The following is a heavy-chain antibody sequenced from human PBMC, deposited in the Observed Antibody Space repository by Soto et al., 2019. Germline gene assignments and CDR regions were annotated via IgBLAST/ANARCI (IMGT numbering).Heavy chain of an antibody. CDR2: IYHSGST. V-gene: IGHV4-4*02. CDR3: ERDKFRDDFWSGSMVNYYYGMDV. J-gene: IGHJ6*02. D-gene: IGHD3-3*01. Sequence: SSETLSLTCAVSGGSISRSNWWSWVRPPPGKGLEWIGEIYHSGSTNYNPSLKSRVTISVDKSKNQFSLKLSSVTAADTAVYYCERDKFRDDFWSGSMVNYYYGMDVWGQGTTVTVSS. CDR1: GGSISRSNW.